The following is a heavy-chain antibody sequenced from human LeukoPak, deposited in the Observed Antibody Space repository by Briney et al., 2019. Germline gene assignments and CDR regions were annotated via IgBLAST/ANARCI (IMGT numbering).Heavy chain of an antibody. CDR2: ISYSGRT. CDR1: DGSISSNSYY. D-gene: IGHD5-18*01. CDR3: ARDSYNYGSGSLDY. J-gene: IGHJ4*02. Sequence: SETLSLTCTVSDGSISSNSYYWGWIRQPPGKGLEWIGSISYSGRTYYNPSLESRVTISVDASKNQFSLKLSSVTAADTAIYYCARDSYNYGSGSLDYWGRGTLVTVSS. V-gene: IGHV4-39*07.